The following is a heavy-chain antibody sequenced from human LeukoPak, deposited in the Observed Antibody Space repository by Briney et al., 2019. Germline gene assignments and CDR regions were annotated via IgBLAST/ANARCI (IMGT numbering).Heavy chain of an antibody. J-gene: IGHJ4*02. CDR3: AREYYDSSAYYYVGFDY. V-gene: IGHV3-30*02. Sequence: GGSLRLSCAASGFTFSSYGMHWVRQAPGKGLEWVAFIRYDGSNKYYADSVKGRFTISRDNSKNTLYLQMNSLRAEDTAVYYCAREYYDSSAYYYVGFDYWGQGTLVTVSS. CDR2: IRYDGSNK. CDR1: GFTFSSYG. D-gene: IGHD3-22*01.